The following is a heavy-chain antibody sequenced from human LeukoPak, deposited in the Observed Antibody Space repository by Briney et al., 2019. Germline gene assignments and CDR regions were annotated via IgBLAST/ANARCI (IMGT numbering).Heavy chain of an antibody. D-gene: IGHD6-13*01. CDR1: GFTFSSYS. J-gene: IGHJ4*02. CDR2: ISSSSSTI. Sequence: GGSLRLSCAASGFTFSSYSMNWVRQAPGKGLEWVSYISSSSSTIYYADSVKGRFTISRDNAKNSLYLQMNSLRAEDTAVYYCAKDLDPGYSSSCFDYWGQGTLVTVSS. CDR3: AKDLDPGYSSSCFDY. V-gene: IGHV3-48*01.